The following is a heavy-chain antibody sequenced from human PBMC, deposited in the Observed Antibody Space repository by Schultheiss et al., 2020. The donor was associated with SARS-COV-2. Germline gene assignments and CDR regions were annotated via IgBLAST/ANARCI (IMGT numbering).Heavy chain of an antibody. CDR1: GISITDHY. CDR2: ISAGGRT. D-gene: IGHD1-26*01. V-gene: IGHV3-69-1*02. CDR3: ANWGGTYGALDV. J-gene: IGHJ3*01. Sequence: GGSLRLSCAASGISITDHYMDWVRQAPGKGLEWVSAISAGGRTYADSVKGRFTISRDDVKSSVFLQMNSLRAEDTAVYYCANWGGTYGALDVWGQGTMVTVSS.